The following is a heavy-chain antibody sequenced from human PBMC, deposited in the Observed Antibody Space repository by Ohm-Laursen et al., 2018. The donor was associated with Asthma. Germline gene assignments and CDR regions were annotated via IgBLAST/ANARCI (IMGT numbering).Heavy chain of an antibody. J-gene: IGHJ1*01. V-gene: IGHV3-21*01. CDR2: ISTAGTFI. D-gene: IGHD1-26*01. CDR1: GYTFSRYS. Sequence: SLRLSCTASGYTFSRYSIHWVRQIPGKGLEWVASISTAGTFIYYADSVRGRFTTSRDNAKNLVYLQMDSLRVDDTALYYCARIGPEWELPGREYSLHHWGEGTLVTVSS. CDR3: ARIGPEWELPGREYSLHH.